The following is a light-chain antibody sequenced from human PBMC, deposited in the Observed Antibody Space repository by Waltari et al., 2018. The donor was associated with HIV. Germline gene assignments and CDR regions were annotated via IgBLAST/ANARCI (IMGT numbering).Light chain of an antibody. CDR2: EVR. J-gene: IGLJ2*01. V-gene: IGLV2-8*01. Sequence: QPALTPPPSASGPPRQSVTISCTGPSSCVCGCNHLPWYQRHPGKAPKLIIYEVRKRASGVPDRVSASKSGNTASLTVSGRQAEDEADYYGGSYAGSNNLVFGGGTKLTVL. CDR1: SSCVCGCNH. CDR3: GSYAGSNNLV.